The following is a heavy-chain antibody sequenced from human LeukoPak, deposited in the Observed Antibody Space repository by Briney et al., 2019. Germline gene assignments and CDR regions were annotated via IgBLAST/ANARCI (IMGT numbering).Heavy chain of an antibody. J-gene: IGHJ5*02. Sequence: PGGSLRLSCAASGFTFSTYWMSWVRQAPGKGLEWVANIKQDGSEKYYVDSVKGRFTISRDNAKNSLYLQMNSLRVEDTAIYFCAKDMGGRLGPWGQGTLVTVSS. CDR3: AKDMGGRLGP. CDR2: IKQDGSEK. CDR1: GFTFSTYW. D-gene: IGHD1-26*01. V-gene: IGHV3-7*03.